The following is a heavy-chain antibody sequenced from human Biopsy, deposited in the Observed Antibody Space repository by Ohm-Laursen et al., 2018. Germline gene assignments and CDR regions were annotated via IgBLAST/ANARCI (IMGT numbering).Heavy chain of an antibody. V-gene: IGHV3-23*01. CDR3: AFCGPVCG. CDR2: ISASGGDK. CDR1: GITFTRYA. J-gene: IGHJ4*02. Sequence: SLRLSCAASGITFTRYAFSWVRQGTEMGLEWVSGISASGGDKYYADPVKGRFTISRDNSKSTVYLQVSSLRPEDTARYYCAFCGPVCGWGQGTLVTVSS. D-gene: IGHD2-21*01.